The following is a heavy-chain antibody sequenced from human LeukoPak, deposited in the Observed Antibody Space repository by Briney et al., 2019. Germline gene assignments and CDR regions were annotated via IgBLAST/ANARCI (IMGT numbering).Heavy chain of an antibody. J-gene: IGHJ4*02. Sequence: GGSLRLSCAAPGFTFSSYWMSWVRQAPGKGLEWVANIKQDGSEKYYVDSVKGRFTISRDNAKNSLYLQMNSLRAEDTAVYCCARENHDFWSGSAANYWGQGTLVTVSS. CDR2: IKQDGSEK. CDR1: GFTFSSYW. V-gene: IGHV3-7*01. D-gene: IGHD3-3*01. CDR3: ARENHDFWSGSAANY.